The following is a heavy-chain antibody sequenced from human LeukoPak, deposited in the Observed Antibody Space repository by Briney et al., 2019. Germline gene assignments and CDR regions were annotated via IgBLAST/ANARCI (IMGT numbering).Heavy chain of an antibody. CDR1: GGTFSSYA. V-gene: IGHV1-69*05. J-gene: IGHJ4*02. Sequence: GASVKVSCKASGGTFSSYAISWVRQAPGQGLGWMGGIIPIFGTANYAQKFQGRVTITTDESTSTAYMELSSLRSEDTAVYYCARGTIGDFWSGYYTGIVYWGQGTLVTVSS. CDR2: IIPIFGTA. D-gene: IGHD3-3*01. CDR3: ARGTIGDFWSGYYTGIVY.